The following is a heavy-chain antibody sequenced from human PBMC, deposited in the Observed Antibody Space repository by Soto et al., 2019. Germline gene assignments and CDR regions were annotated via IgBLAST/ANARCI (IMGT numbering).Heavy chain of an antibody. V-gene: IGHV1-18*04. Sequence: SGAEVKKPGASVKVSCKASGYTFTDYGISWVRQAPGQGLEWMGWISGYNGNTKYAQKFQGRVTMTTDTPTNTAYMELRSLRSADTAVYYCARDREYYYDSSGNYYYHYGLDVWGQGTTVTVS. CDR3: ARDREYYYDSSGNYYYHYGLDV. CDR2: ISGYNGNT. J-gene: IGHJ6*02. CDR1: GYTFTDYG. D-gene: IGHD3-22*01.